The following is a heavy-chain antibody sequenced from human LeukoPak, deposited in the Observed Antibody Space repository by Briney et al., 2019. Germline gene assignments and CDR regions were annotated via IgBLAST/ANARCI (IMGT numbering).Heavy chain of an antibody. CDR1: GFTFSDYY. Sequence: GGSLRLSCAASGFTFSDYYMSSIRQTPGKGLEWVSYISGSGTYTNYADSVKGRFTISRDNARNSLYLQMNSLRAEDTAVYYCVRGERYCTGGTCAGSWGQGILVTVSS. J-gene: IGHJ5*02. D-gene: IGHD2-15*01. CDR3: VRGERYCTGGTCAGS. CDR2: ISGSGTYT. V-gene: IGHV3-11*03.